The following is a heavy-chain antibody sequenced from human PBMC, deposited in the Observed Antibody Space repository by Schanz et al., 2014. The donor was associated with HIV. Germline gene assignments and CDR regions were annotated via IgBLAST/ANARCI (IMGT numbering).Heavy chain of an antibody. Sequence: QVQLVQSGAEVKKPGASVKVSCKASGYSFISYDFSWVRQATGQGLEWMGWMNPDSGKTVYAQKFQGRVTMTRNTSVDTVYMELRSLRSEDTAVYFCARVPKHYYGSGSYYPFDYWGQGTLVTVSS. CDR1: GYSFISYD. CDR2: MNPDSGKT. CDR3: ARVPKHYYGSGSYYPFDY. D-gene: IGHD3-10*01. V-gene: IGHV1-8*02. J-gene: IGHJ4*02.